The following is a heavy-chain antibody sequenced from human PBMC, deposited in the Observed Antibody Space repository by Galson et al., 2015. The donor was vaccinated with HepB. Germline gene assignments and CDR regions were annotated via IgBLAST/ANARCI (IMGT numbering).Heavy chain of an antibody. V-gene: IGHV5-51*01. D-gene: IGHD2-2*01. J-gene: IGHJ4*02. CDR2: IYPGDSGT. Sequence: QSGAEVKKPGESLKISCKGSGYSFTSYWIGWVRQMPGKGLEWMGIIYPGDSGTRYSPSFQGQVTISADKSISTAYLQWSSLKASDTAMYYCAGTDGGWYCSSTSCYTFDYWGQGTLVTVSS. CDR3: AGTDGGWYCSSTSCYTFDY. CDR1: GYSFTSYW.